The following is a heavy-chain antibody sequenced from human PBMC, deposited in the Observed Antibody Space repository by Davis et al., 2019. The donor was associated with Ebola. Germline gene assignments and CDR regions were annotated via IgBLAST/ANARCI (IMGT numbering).Heavy chain of an antibody. CDR2: IQNDGGTK. Sequence: LSLTCAASGLTFSTTAMDWVRQAPGKGLEWVAFIQNDGGTKYADSVKGRFTISRGNSKNTLYLQMNSLRAEDTAVYYCASGLRGYSYGNWFDTWGQGTLVTVSS. J-gene: IGHJ5*02. D-gene: IGHD5-18*01. V-gene: IGHV3-33*05. CDR3: ASGLRGYSYGNWFDT. CDR1: GLTFSTTA.